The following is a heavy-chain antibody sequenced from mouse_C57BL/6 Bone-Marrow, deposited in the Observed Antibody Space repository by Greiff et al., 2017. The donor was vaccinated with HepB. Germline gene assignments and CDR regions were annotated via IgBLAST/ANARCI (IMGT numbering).Heavy chain of an antibody. J-gene: IGHJ1*03. Sequence: QVQLKESGAELVKPGASVKLSCKASGYTFTSYWMHWVKQRPGRGLEWIGRIDPNSGGTKYNEKFKSKATLTVDKPSSTAYMQLSSLTSEDSAVYYCARKFSGCSYWYFDVWGTGTTVTVSS. CDR1: GYTFTSYW. CDR2: IDPNSGGT. D-gene: IGHD3-1*01. CDR3: ARKFSGCSYWYFDV. V-gene: IGHV1-72*01.